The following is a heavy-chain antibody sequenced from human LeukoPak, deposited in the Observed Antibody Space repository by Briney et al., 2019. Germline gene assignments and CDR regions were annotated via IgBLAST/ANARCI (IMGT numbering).Heavy chain of an antibody. CDR3: ARDTDVDTAMADY. D-gene: IGHD5-18*01. V-gene: IGHV3-21*01. Sequence: GGSLRLSCAASGFTFSSYSMNWVRQAPGKGLEWVSSISSSSSYIYYADSVKGRFTISRDNAKNSLYLQMNSLRAEDTAVYYCARDTDVDTAMADYWGQGTLVTVSS. CDR1: GFTFSSYS. CDR2: ISSSSSYI. J-gene: IGHJ4*02.